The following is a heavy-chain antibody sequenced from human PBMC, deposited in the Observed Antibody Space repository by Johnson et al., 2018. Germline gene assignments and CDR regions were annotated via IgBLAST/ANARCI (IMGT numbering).Heavy chain of an antibody. D-gene: IGHD6-13*01. CDR1: GFTFSSYG. CDR2: IWYDGSNN. J-gene: IGHJ6*03. Sequence: QVQLVQSGGGVVQPGRSLRLSCAASGFTFSSYGMHWVRQAPGKGLEWVAVIWYDGSNNCYADSVKGRFTISRDNSKNTLYLQKNSLRAEDTAVYYCANSKTGSSSWYGYSDYYYMDVWGKGTTVTVSS. CDR3: ANSKTGSSSWYGYSDYYYMDV. V-gene: IGHV3-33*06.